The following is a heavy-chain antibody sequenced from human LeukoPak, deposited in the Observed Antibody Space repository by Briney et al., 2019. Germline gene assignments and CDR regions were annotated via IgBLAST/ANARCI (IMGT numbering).Heavy chain of an antibody. CDR1: GGSISSSSYY. CDR3: AREGNDYVAFDI. V-gene: IGHV4-39*07. CDR2: IYYSGST. J-gene: IGHJ3*02. Sequence: SSETLSLTCTVSGGSISSSSYYWGWIRQPPGKGLEWIGGIYYSGSTYYNPSLKSRVTISVDTSKNQFSLKLSSVTAADTAVYYCAREGNDYVAFDIWGQGTMVTVSS. D-gene: IGHD4-17*01.